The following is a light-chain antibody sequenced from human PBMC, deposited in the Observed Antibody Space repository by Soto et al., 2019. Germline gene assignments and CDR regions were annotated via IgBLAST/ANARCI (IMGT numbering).Light chain of an antibody. V-gene: IGLV2-11*01. CDR1: SSDVGGYTY. CDR3: CSYAGSYSLV. CDR2: DVS. Sequence: QSALTQPRSVSGSPGQSVNISCTGTSSDVGGYTYVSWYQQHPGKAPKLMIYDVSKRPSGVPDRFYGSKSGNTASLIISGLQAEDEADYYCCSYAGSYSLVFGGGTKLTVL. J-gene: IGLJ2*01.